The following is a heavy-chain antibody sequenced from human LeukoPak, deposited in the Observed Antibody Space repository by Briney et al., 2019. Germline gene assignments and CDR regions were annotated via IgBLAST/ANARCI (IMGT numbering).Heavy chain of an antibody. Sequence: PGGSLRLSCAASGFSVRSKYMSWVRQGPGKGLEWVSVIYGGGTTYYADSVKGRFTISRDNSKNTLYLQMNSLRAEDTAVYYCARDGSMVRGARFSMWYWGQGTLVTVSS. V-gene: IGHV3-66*01. J-gene: IGHJ4*02. CDR1: GFSVRSKY. CDR3: ARDGSMVRGARFSMWY. CDR2: IYGGGTT. D-gene: IGHD3-10*01.